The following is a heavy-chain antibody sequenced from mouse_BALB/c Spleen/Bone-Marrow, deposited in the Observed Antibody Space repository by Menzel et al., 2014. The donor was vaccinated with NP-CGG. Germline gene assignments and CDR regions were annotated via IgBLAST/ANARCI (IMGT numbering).Heavy chain of an antibody. Sequence: EVQGVESGGGLVKPGGSLKLSCADSGFTFSDYYMYWVRQTPEKRLEWVATISDGGSYTYYPDSVKGRFTISRDNAKNNLYLQMSSLKSEDTAMYYCARGGGNYEGAWFAYWGQGTLVTVSA. D-gene: IGHD2-1*01. CDR1: GFTFSDYY. CDR2: ISDGGSYT. J-gene: IGHJ3*01. CDR3: ARGGGNYEGAWFAY. V-gene: IGHV5-4*02.